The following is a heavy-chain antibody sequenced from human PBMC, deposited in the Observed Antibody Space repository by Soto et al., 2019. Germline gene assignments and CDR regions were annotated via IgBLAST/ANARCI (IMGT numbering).Heavy chain of an antibody. Sequence: ASVKVSCKASGYTFTGYYMHWVRQAPGQGLEWMGWINPNSGGTNYAQKFQGWVTMTRDTSISTAYMELSRLRSDDTAVYYCARGASSTGPYYYYGMDVWGQGTTVTVSS. CDR3: ARGASSTGPYYYYGMDV. CDR1: GYTFTGYY. V-gene: IGHV1-2*04. D-gene: IGHD6-13*01. J-gene: IGHJ6*02. CDR2: INPNSGGT.